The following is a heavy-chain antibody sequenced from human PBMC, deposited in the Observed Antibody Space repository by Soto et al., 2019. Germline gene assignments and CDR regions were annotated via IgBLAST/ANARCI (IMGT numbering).Heavy chain of an antibody. Sequence: QVQLVQSRAEVKKPGSSVKVSCKASGGVFRNYAINWVRQAPGQGLEWMGGIIPVFGTADYPQKFQGRVTITADESTTTAYMELTSLKTEDTAVYFCARDRWGSYSFDSWGQGTLVTVAS. D-gene: IGHD1-26*01. J-gene: IGHJ5*01. CDR3: ARDRWGSYSFDS. CDR2: IIPVFGTA. CDR1: GGVFRNYA. V-gene: IGHV1-69*01.